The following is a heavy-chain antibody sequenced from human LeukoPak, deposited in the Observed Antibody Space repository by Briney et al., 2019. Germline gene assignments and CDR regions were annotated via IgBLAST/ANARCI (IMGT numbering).Heavy chain of an antibody. CDR2: ISGRGDNT. CDR3: AKGGNYIVATPSYYYYYGMDV. Sequence: GGSLRLSCVASGFTFNTNAMNWVRQAPGKGLEWVSGISGRGDNTNYADSVKGRFTISRDNSKNTLYLQMNSLRAEDTAVYYCAKGGNYIVATPSYYYYYGMDVWGQGTTVTVSS. J-gene: IGHJ6*02. D-gene: IGHD5-12*01. V-gene: IGHV3-23*01. CDR1: GFTFNTNA.